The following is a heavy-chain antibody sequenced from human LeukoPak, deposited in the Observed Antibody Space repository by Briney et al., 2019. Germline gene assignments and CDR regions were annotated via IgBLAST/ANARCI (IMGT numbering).Heavy chain of an antibody. J-gene: IGHJ4*02. V-gene: IGHV4-34*01. D-gene: IGHD1-26*01. CDR3: ARDSTFSATYYVDY. CDR2: INHSGST. CDR1: GGSFSGYY. Sequence: SETLSLTCAVYGGSFSGYYWSWIRQPPGKGLEWIGEINHSGSTNYNPSLKSRVTISVDTSKNQFSLKLSSVTAADTAVYYCARDSTFSATYYVDYWGQGTMVTVSS.